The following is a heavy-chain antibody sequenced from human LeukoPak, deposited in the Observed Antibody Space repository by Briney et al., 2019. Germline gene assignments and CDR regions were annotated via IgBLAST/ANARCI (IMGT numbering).Heavy chain of an antibody. D-gene: IGHD3-22*01. CDR2: IDYSGST. CDR3: ARHVYYHSSGYYNEGLSYFDY. CDR1: GGSISSNSYY. V-gene: IGHV4-39*01. J-gene: IGHJ4*02. Sequence: PSETLSLTCTVSGGSISSNSYYWGWIRQPPGKGLEWIGRIDYSGSTYYNPSLKSQVTISVDTSKNQFSLKLRSVSAADTAVYYCARHVYYHSSGYYNEGLSYFDYGGQGTLVTVSS.